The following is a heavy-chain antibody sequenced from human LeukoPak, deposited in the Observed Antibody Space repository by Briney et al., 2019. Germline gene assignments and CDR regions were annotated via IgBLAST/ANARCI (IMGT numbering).Heavy chain of an antibody. CDR3: ARSPGVYAFDI. CDR1: GYTFTGYY. D-gene: IGHD1-14*01. Sequence: ASVKVSCKASGYTFTGYYMHWVRQAPGQGLEWMGWINPNSGGTNYAQKFQGWVTMTRDTSISTAYMELSRLRSDDTAMYYCARSPGVYAFDIWGQGTMVTVSS. V-gene: IGHV1-2*04. J-gene: IGHJ3*02. CDR2: INPNSGGT.